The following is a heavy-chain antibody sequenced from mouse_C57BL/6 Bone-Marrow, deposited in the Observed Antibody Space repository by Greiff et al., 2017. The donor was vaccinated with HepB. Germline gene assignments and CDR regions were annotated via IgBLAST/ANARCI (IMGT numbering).Heavy chain of an antibody. J-gene: IGHJ2*01. CDR3: ARWYYSNYFFDY. D-gene: IGHD2-5*01. CDR2: IAPNSGGT. CDR1: GYTFTSYW. V-gene: IGHV1-72*01. Sequence: VQLQQPGAELVKPGASVKLSCKASGYTFTSYWMHWIGRIAPNSGGTKYNEKFKSKATLTVDKPSSTAYMQLSSLTSEDSAVYYCARWYYSNYFFDYWGQGTTLTVSS.